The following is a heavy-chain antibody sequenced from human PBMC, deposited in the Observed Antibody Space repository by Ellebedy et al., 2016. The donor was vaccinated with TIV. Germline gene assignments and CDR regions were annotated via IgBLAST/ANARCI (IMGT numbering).Heavy chain of an antibody. D-gene: IGHD5-18*01. CDR2: IIPIFGSA. V-gene: IGHV1-69*06. CDR1: GGTFSSYA. Sequence: SVKVSCXASGGTFSSYAISWVRQAPGQGLEWMGGIIPIFGSANYAQKFQGRVTITADKSTSTAYMELSSLRSEDTAVYYCARGTAMATPYYYYYGMDVWGQGTTVTVSS. CDR3: ARGTAMATPYYYYYGMDV. J-gene: IGHJ6*02.